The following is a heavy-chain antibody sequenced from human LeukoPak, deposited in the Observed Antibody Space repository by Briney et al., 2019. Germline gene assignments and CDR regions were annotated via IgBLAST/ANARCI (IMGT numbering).Heavy chain of an antibody. V-gene: IGHV3-23*01. CDR2: ISGSGGST. Sequence: GGSLRLSCAASGFTFSSYAMSWVRQAPGKGLEWVSAISGSGGSTYYADSVKGRFTISRDNSKNTLYLQMNSLRAEDTAVYYCAKDRFATSSGYAPPFTYWGQESLVTVPS. D-gene: IGHD3-22*01. CDR3: AKDRFATSSGYAPPFTY. J-gene: IGHJ4*02. CDR1: GFTFSSYA.